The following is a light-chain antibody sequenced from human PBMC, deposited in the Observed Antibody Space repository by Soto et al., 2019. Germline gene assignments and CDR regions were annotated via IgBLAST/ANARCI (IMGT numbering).Light chain of an antibody. CDR1: SSDVGGYNF. J-gene: IGLJ1*01. V-gene: IGLV2-8*01. CDR2: EVT. CDR3: SSYGGSNNFV. Sequence: QSVLTQPPSASGSPGQSVTISCIGTSSDVGGYNFVSWYQHFPGKAPKLIIYEVTKRPSGVPDRFSGSKSGNTAPLTVSGLQTDDEADYYCSSYGGSNNFVFGTGTKVTVL.